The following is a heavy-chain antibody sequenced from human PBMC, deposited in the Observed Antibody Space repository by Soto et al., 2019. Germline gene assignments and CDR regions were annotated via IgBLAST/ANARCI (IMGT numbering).Heavy chain of an antibody. CDR1: GYTFTSYG. Sequence: ASVKVSCKASGYTFTSYGISWMRQAPGQGLEWMGWINAGNGNTKYSQKFQGRVTITRDTSANTAYMELSSLRSEDTAVYYCARDLSGFDPWGQGTLVTVSS. J-gene: IGHJ5*02. CDR3: ARDLSGFDP. CDR2: INAGNGNT. V-gene: IGHV1-3*01.